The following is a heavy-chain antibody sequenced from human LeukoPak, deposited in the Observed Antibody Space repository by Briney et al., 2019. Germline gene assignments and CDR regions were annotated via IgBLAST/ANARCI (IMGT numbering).Heavy chain of an antibody. V-gene: IGHV4-4*02. CDR1: GGSISSSNW. J-gene: IGHJ4*02. Sequence: KASETLSLNCAVSGGSISSSNWWSWVRQPPGKGLEWIGEIYHSGSTNYNPSLKSRVTISVDKSKNQFSLKLSSVTAADTAVYYCARTYCCGGSCYDYWGQGTLVTVSS. CDR3: ARTYCCGGSCYDY. CDR2: IYHSGST. D-gene: IGHD2-15*01.